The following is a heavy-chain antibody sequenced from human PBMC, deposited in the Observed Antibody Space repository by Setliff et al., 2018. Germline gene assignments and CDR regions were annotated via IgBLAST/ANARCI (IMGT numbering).Heavy chain of an antibody. D-gene: IGHD3-3*01. CDR2: TAAAGDT. CDR3: VRDSPSSLYNFWSGCSDY. CDR1: GFTFSRYD. J-gene: IGHJ4*02. V-gene: IGHV3-13*04. Sequence: GGSLRLSCAASGFTFSRYDIHWVRQVTGKGLEWVSGTAAAGDTYYADSVKGRFTISRDNSKNTLFLQMNSLRTDDTAVFYCVRDSPSSLYNFWSGCSDYWGQGTLVTVSS.